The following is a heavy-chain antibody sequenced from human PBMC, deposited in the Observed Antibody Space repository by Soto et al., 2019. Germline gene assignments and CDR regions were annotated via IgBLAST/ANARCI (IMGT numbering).Heavy chain of an antibody. CDR3: ARDLVRYSSGTWFDP. CDR1: GFTFSSYG. Sequence: SGGSLRLSCAASGFTFSSYGMHWVRQAPGKGLEWVAVISYDGSNKYYADSVKGRFTISRDNSKNTLYLQMNSLRAEDTAVYYCARDLVRYSSGTWFDPWGQGTLVTVSS. CDR2: ISYDGSNK. J-gene: IGHJ5*02. V-gene: IGHV3-30*03. D-gene: IGHD6-19*01.